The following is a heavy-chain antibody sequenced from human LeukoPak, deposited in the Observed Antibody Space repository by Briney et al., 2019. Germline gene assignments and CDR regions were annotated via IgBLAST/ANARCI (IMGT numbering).Heavy chain of an antibody. CDR2: IIPVVGVA. D-gene: IGHD2-21*02. CDR3: ATHCGGDCHSLDALDV. Sequence: SVKVSCKASGDTFSSYALSWVRQAPGQGLEWMGRIIPVVGVATYAQRFQGRLTITADKSRNTVYMELTSLRSEDTAVYYCATHCGGDCHSLDALDVWGQGTLVTVSS. J-gene: IGHJ3*01. V-gene: IGHV1-69*04. CDR1: GDTFSSYA.